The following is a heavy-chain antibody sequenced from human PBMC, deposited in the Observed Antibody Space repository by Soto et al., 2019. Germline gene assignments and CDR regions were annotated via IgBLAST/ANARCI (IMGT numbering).Heavy chain of an antibody. J-gene: IGHJ6*03. V-gene: IGHV3-9*01. D-gene: IGHD2-15*01. CDR2: ISWNSGSI. CDR3: AKDMSGDYYYYYMDV. CDR1: GFTFDDYA. Sequence: EVQLVEPGGGLVQPGRSLRLSCAASGFTFDDYAMHWVRQAPGKGLEWVSGISWNSGSIGYADSVKGRFTISRDNAKNSLYLQMNSLRAEDTALYYCAKDMSGDYYYYYMDVWGKGTTVTVSS.